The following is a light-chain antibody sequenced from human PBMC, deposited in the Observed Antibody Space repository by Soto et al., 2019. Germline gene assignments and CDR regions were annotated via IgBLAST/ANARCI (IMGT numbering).Light chain of an antibody. J-gene: IGLJ2*01. V-gene: IGLV2-23*02. CDR3: CSFVRTNGLL. CDR2: EVN. Sequence: QSVLTQPASVSGSPGQSITISCTGTSSDVGSYDLVSWYQHHSGKAPKIIIYEVNKRPSGISERFSGSKSGNTASLTISGLQAEDEADYFCCSFVRTNGLLFGGGTKLTVL. CDR1: SSDVGSYDL.